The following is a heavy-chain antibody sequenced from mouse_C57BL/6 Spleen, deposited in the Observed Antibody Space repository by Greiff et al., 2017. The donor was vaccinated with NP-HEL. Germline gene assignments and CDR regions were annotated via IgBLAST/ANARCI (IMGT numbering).Heavy chain of an antibody. J-gene: IGHJ2*01. CDR3: ARGSYYDYDRYYFDY. V-gene: IGHV5-17*01. CDR1: GFTFSDYG. Sequence: EVKLVESGGGLVKPGGSLKLSCAASGFTFSDYGMHWVRQAPEKGLEWVAYISSGSSTIYYADTVKGRFTISRDNAKNTLFLQMTSLRSEDTAMYYCARGSYYDYDRYYFDYWGQGTTLTASS. D-gene: IGHD2-4*01. CDR2: ISSGSSTI.